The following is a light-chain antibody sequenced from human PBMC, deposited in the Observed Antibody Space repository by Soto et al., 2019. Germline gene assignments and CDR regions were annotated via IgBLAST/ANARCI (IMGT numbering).Light chain of an antibody. CDR3: HQYNAWPRCT. V-gene: IGKV3-15*01. CDR1: QSVNLN. J-gene: IGKJ3*01. Sequence: EIMMTQSPGTLSVSPGEGATLSCTASQSVNLNFAWYQQKPGQPPSLLLYCASTRAAGIPVRFRGSGSGTEFTLPISSRQSEDSAAYYCHQYNAWPRCTFGPGTKVEIK. CDR2: CAS.